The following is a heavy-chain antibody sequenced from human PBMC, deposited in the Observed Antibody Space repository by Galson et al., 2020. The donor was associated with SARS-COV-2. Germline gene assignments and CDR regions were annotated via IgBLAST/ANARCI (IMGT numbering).Heavy chain of an antibody. V-gene: IGHV4-59*01. Sequence: SETLSLTCTVSGGSISSYYWSWIRQPPGKGLEWIGYIYYSGSTNYNPSLKSRVTISVDTSKNQFSLKLSSVTAADTAVYYCAGINVVLHNFDYWGQGTLVTVSS. CDR3: AGINVVLHNFDY. CDR1: GGSISSYY. J-gene: IGHJ4*02. CDR2: IYYSGST. D-gene: IGHD3-10*01.